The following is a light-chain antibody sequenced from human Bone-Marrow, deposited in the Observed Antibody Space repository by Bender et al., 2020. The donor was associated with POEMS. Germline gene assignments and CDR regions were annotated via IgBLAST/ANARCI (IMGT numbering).Light chain of an antibody. J-gene: IGLJ2*01. CDR2: STS. CDR1: TGAVTSGSY. CDR3: LIYSRDAVV. Sequence: QTVVTQEPSLTVSPGGTVTLTCASSTGAVTSGSYPSWFQQKPGQAPRPLISSTSNKQSWTPARFSGSLLGGKAALTLSDVQPEDEADYYCLIYSRDAVVFGGGTKLTVL. V-gene: IGLV7-43*01.